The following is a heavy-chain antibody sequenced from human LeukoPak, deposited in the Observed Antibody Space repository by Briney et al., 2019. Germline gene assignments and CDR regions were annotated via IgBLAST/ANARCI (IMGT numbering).Heavy chain of an antibody. CDR3: AREDYYNSGGYYLDY. Sequence: SETLSLTCTVSGGSISSGSYYWSWIRQPAGKGLEWIGRIYTSETTNDNPSLKSRVTISVDTSKNQFSLKLSSVTAADTAVYFCAREDYYNSGGYYLDYWGQGTLVTVSS. D-gene: IGHD3-22*01. CDR1: GGSISSGSYY. CDR2: IYTSETT. V-gene: IGHV4-61*02. J-gene: IGHJ4*02.